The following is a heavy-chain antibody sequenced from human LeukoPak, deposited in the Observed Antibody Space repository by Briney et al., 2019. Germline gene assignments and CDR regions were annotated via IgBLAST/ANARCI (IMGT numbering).Heavy chain of an antibody. J-gene: IGHJ4*02. CDR3: ARLGATVTTFDY. Sequence: SETLSLTXTVSGGSISSSSYYWGWIRQPPGKGLEWIGSIYYSGSTYYNPSLKSRVTISVDTSKNQFSLKLSSVTAADTAVYYCARLGATVTTFDYWGQGTLVTVSS. D-gene: IGHD4-17*01. CDR2: IYYSGST. CDR1: GGSISSSSYY. V-gene: IGHV4-39*01.